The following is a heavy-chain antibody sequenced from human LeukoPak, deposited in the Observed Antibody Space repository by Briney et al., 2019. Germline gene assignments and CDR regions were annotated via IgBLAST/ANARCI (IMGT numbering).Heavy chain of an antibody. J-gene: IGHJ4*02. Sequence: SETLSLTCTVSGGSISSGGYYWSWIRQHPGKGLEWIGYIYYSGSTYYNPSLKSRVTISVDTSKNQFSLKLSSVTAADTAVYYCAGVAGRYVRGVIADWGQGTLVTVSS. CDR1: GGSISSGGYY. CDR2: IYYSGST. CDR3: AGVAGRYVRGVIAD. D-gene: IGHD3-10*02. V-gene: IGHV4-31*03.